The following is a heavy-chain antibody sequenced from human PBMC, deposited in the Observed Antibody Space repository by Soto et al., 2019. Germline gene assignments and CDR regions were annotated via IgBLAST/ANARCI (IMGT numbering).Heavy chain of an antibody. J-gene: IGHJ4*02. CDR1: GGSISSYY. CDR2: IYYSRST. Sequence: QVPLQESGPGLVKPSETLSLTCTVSGGSISSYYWSWIRQPPGKGLECIGYIYYSRSTNYNPSLKSRVTISVDTSKNQFSLRLSSVTAADTAVYYCARLIAVAGTGDYFDYWGQGTLVPVSS. D-gene: IGHD6-19*01. V-gene: IGHV4-59*08. CDR3: ARLIAVAGTGDYFDY.